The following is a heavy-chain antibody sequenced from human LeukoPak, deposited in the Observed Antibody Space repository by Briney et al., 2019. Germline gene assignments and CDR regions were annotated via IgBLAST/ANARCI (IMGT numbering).Heavy chain of an antibody. CDR1: GFTFSSYA. Sequence: PGGSLRLSCAASGFTFSSYAMSWVRQAPGKGLEWVSAISGSGGSTYYADSVKGRFTLSRDNSKNTLYLQMNSLRAEDTAVYYCAKVGGGLRAAGGNDAFDIWGQGTMVTVSS. J-gene: IGHJ3*02. D-gene: IGHD3-16*01. CDR2: ISGSGGST. V-gene: IGHV3-23*01. CDR3: AKVGGGLRAAGGNDAFDI.